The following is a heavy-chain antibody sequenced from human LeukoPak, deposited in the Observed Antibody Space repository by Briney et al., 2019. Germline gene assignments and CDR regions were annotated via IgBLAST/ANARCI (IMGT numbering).Heavy chain of an antibody. CDR1: GYTFTSYD. CDR3: ARGLRSDYYYYYMDV. D-gene: IGHD4-17*01. V-gene: IGHV1-8*01. Sequence: ASVKVSCKASGYTFTSYDINWVRQATGQGLEWMGSTNPNSGNTGYAQKFQGRVTMTRNTSISTAYMELSSLRSEDTAVYYCARGLRSDYYYYYMDVWGKGTTVTISS. J-gene: IGHJ6*03. CDR2: TNPNSGNT.